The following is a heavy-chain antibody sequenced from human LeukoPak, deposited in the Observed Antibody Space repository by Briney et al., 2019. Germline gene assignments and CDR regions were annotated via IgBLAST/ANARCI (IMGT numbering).Heavy chain of an antibody. CDR1: VYTFTSYY. Sequence: SVKVSCKASVYTFTSYYMHWVRQAPGQGLEWMGGIIPIFGTANYAQKFQGRVTITADESTSTAYMELSSLRSEDTAVYYCAAGLTAMVYYYMDVWGKGTTVTVSS. V-gene: IGHV1-69*13. D-gene: IGHD5-18*01. CDR2: IIPIFGTA. CDR3: AAGLTAMVYYYMDV. J-gene: IGHJ6*03.